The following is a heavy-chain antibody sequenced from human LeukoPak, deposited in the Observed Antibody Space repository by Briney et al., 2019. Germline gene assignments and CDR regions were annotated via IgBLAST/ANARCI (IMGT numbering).Heavy chain of an antibody. D-gene: IGHD6-19*01. J-gene: IGHJ1*01. CDR3: TRDSGMYASGWYQKHFQH. V-gene: IGHV3-30*09. CDR1: GFTLNSYT. CDR2: ISYDGLQK. Sequence: GGSLRLSCAASGFTLNSYTMHWVRQAPGKGLEWVAAISYDGLQKYYAQSVKGRFAISRDTSRNTLYLQMYSLRAEDRAVYYCTRDSGMYASGWYQKHFQHWGQGTPVIVSS.